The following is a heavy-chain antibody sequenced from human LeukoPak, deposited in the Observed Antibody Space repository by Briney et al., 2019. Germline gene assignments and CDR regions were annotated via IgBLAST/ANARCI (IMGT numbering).Heavy chain of an antibody. J-gene: IGHJ3*02. Sequence: GGSLRLSCAASGFTFSSYWMSWVRQAPGKGLEWVANIKQVGSEKYYVDSVKGRFTISRDNAKNSLYLQMNSLRAEDTAVYYCARDIGSSWSLDAFDIWGQGTMVTVSS. CDR2: IKQVGSEK. CDR1: GFTFSSYW. V-gene: IGHV3-7*01. D-gene: IGHD6-13*01. CDR3: ARDIGSSWSLDAFDI.